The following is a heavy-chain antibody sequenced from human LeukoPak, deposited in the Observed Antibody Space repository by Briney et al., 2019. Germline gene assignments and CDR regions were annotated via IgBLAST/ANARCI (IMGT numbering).Heavy chain of an antibody. V-gene: IGHV3-23*01. J-gene: IGHJ5*02. Sequence: GGSLRLSCAASGFTFSSYAMSWVRQAPGKGLEWVSAISGSGGSTYYADSVKGRFTISRDNSKNTLYLQMNSLRAEDTAVYYCAKGSQDCSSTSCYSLSGFDPWGQGTLVTVSS. D-gene: IGHD2-2*01. CDR2: ISGSGGST. CDR3: AKGSQDCSSTSCYSLSGFDP. CDR1: GFTFSSYA.